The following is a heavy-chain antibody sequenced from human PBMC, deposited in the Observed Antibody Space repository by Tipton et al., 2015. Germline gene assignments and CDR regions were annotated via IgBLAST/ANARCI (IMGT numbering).Heavy chain of an antibody. Sequence: TLSLTCTVSGGSISSTSYYWGWIRQPPGEGLEWIGSVYYSGSTYYNPSLKSRVTISVDTSNNQFSLKLSSVTATDTAVYYCAREGRDCGGDCYDYYYYGMDVWGQGTTVIVSS. D-gene: IGHD2-21*02. J-gene: IGHJ6*02. V-gene: IGHV4-39*02. CDR2: VYYSGST. CDR1: GGSISSTSYY. CDR3: AREGRDCGGDCYDYYYYGMDV.